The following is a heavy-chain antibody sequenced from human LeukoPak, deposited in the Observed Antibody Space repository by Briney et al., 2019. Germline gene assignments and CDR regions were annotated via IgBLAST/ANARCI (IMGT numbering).Heavy chain of an antibody. V-gene: IGHV1-2*02. Sequence: ASVKVSCKASGYTFTGYYMHLVRQAPGQGLEWMGWINPNSGGTNYAQKFQGRVTMIRDTSISTAYMELSRLRSDDTAVYYCAREGIAAAGTTGDFNFDYWGQGTLVTVSS. CDR3: AREGIAAAGTTGDFNFDY. CDR1: GYTFTGYY. CDR2: INPNSGGT. D-gene: IGHD6-13*01. J-gene: IGHJ4*02.